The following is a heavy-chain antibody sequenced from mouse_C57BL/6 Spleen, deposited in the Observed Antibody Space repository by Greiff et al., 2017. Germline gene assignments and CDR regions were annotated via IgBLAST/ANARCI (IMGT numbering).Heavy chain of an antibody. Sequence: EVNLVESGGGLVKPGGSLKLSCAASGFTFSDYGMHWVRQAPEKGLEWVAYISSGSSTIYYADTVKGRFTISRDNAKNTLFLQMTSLRSEDTAMYYCARMGYGNYVNWYFDVWGTGTTVTVSS. CDR3: ARMGYGNYVNWYFDV. CDR1: GFTFSDYG. J-gene: IGHJ1*03. D-gene: IGHD2-1*01. V-gene: IGHV5-17*01. CDR2: ISSGSSTI.